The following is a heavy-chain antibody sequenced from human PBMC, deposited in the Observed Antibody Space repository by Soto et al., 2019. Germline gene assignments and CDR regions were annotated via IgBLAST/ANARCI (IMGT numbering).Heavy chain of an antibody. CDR3: ARGGGPLRCLEWLNYYYYGMDV. CDR2: IIPIFGTA. V-gene: IGHV1-69*06. CDR1: GGTFSSYA. D-gene: IGHD3-3*01. J-gene: IGHJ6*02. Sequence: QVQLVQSGAEVKKPGSSVKVSCKASGGTFSSYAISWVRQAPGQGLEWMGGIIPIFGTANYAQKFQGRVTITADKSTSTAYMELSSLRSEDTAVYYCARGGGPLRCLEWLNYYYYGMDVWGQGTTVTVSS.